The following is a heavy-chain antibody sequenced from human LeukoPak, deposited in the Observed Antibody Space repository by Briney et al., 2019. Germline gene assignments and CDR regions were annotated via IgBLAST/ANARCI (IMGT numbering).Heavy chain of an antibody. CDR2: IIPIFGTA. J-gene: IGHJ6*02. V-gene: IGHV1-69*13. CDR3: VSRYSGSRAYYYGMDV. Sequence: ASVKVSCKASGGTFSSYAISWVRQAPGQGLEWMGGIIPIFGTANYAQKFQGRVTITADESTSTAYTELSSLRSEDTAVYYCVSRYSGSRAYYYGMDVRGQGTTVTVSS. D-gene: IGHD1-26*01. CDR1: GGTFSSYA.